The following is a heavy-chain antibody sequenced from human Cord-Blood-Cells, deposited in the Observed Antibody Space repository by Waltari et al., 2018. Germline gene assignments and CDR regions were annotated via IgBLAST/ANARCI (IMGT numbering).Heavy chain of an antibody. D-gene: IGHD5-12*01. J-gene: IGHJ4*02. CDR1: GYSISSGYY. CDR3: ARVGYSGYWDY. Sequence: QVQLQESGPGLVKPSETLSLTCAVSGYSISSGYYWGWIRQPPGKGLGWIGSIYHSGRTYYNPSLKSRVTISVDTSKNQFSLKLSSVTAADTAVYYCARVGYSGYWDYWGQGTLVTVSS. CDR2: IYHSGRT. V-gene: IGHV4-38-2*01.